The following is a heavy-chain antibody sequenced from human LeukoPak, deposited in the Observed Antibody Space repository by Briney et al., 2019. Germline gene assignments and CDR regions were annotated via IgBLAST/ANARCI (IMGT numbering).Heavy chain of an antibody. CDR3: AARGGELSLTWFDP. CDR1: GYTLTELS. J-gene: IGHJ5*02. Sequence: ASVKVSCKVSGYTLTELSMHWVRQAPGKGLEWRGGFDPEDGETIYAQKFQGRVTMTEDTSTDTAYMELSSLRSEDTAVYYCAARGGELSLTWFDPWGQGTLVTVSS. V-gene: IGHV1-24*01. D-gene: IGHD3-16*02. CDR2: FDPEDGET.